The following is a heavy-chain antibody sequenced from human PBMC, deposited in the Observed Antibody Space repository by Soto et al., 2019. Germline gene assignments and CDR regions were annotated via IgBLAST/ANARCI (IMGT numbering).Heavy chain of an antibody. V-gene: IGHV3-23*01. CDR1: GFTFSSYA. Sequence: GGSLRLSCAASGFTFSSYAMSWVRQVPGKGLEWVSGVSGSGASTYYADSVKGRFTISRDNSKNTLFLQTNSLRAEDTAVYYCAKEPGYCSSVSCPSFYYFDYWGQGTPVTVSS. CDR3: AKEPGYCSSVSCPSFYYFDY. J-gene: IGHJ4*02. CDR2: VSGSGAST. D-gene: IGHD2-2*01.